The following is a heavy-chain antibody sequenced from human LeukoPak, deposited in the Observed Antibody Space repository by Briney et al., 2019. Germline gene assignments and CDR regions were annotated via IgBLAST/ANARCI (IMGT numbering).Heavy chain of an antibody. CDR3: ARVGDHFHWNLDL. D-gene: IGHD3-3*02. V-gene: IGHV3-53*01. CDR2: IYSGGTT. J-gene: IGHJ2*01. Sequence: GGSLRLSCAASGFTASTYYMNWVRQAPGKGLEWVSIIYSGGTTYYADSVKGRFTIPRDTSKNTLSLQMNSLRAEDTAVYFCARVGDHFHWNLDLWGRGTLVTVSS. CDR1: GFTASTYY.